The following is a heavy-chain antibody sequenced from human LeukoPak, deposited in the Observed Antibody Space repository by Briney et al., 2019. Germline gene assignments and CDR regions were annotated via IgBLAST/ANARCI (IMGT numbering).Heavy chain of an antibody. V-gene: IGHV1-69*04. CDR2: IIPILGIA. D-gene: IGHD6-19*01. J-gene: IGHJ4*02. Sequence: GASVKVSCKASGGTFSSYAISWVRQAPGQGLEWMGRIIPILGIANYAQKFQGRVTITADKSTSTAYMELSSLRSDDTAVYYCARDLVSPYSSGWYDYWGQGTLVTVSS. CDR1: GGTFSSYA. CDR3: ARDLVSPYSSGWYDY.